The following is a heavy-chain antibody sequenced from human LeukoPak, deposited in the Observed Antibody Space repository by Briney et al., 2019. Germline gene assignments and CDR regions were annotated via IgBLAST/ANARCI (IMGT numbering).Heavy chain of an antibody. V-gene: IGHV4-4*02. D-gene: IGHD5-12*01. Sequence: PSGTLSLTCAVSGGSISSSNWWSWVRQPPGKGLEWIGKIYHSGSTNYNPSLKSRVTISVDKSKNQFSLKLSSVTAADTAVYYCARKDPLSGYDYYFDYWGQGTLVTVSS. CDR2: IYHSGST. CDR1: GGSISSSNW. J-gene: IGHJ4*02. CDR3: ARKDPLSGYDYYFDY.